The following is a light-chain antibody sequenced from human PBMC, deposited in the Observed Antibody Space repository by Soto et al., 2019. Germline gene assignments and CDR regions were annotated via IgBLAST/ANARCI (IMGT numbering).Light chain of an antibody. J-gene: IGLJ2*01. Sequence: QSARTQPASVSGSPGQSITISCTGTSSDVGGYNYVSWYQQHPGKAPKLMIYDVSNRPSGVSNRFSGSKSGNTAPLTISGLQAEDEADYYCSSYTSSSTYVVFGGGTKITVL. V-gene: IGLV2-14*01. CDR1: SSDVGGYNY. CDR2: DVS. CDR3: SSYTSSSTYVV.